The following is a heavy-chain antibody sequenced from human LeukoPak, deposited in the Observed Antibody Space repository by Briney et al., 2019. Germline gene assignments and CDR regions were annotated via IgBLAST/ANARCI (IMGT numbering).Heavy chain of an antibody. CDR3: ASRGRVGATDY. Sequence: GGSLRLSCAASGFTFSSYSMNWVRQAPGKALEWVSSISSSSSYIYYADSVKGRSTISRDNAKNSLYLQMNSLRAEDTAVYYCASRGRVGATDYWGQGTLVTVSS. CDR2: ISSSSSYI. CDR1: GFTFSSYS. J-gene: IGHJ4*02. V-gene: IGHV3-21*01. D-gene: IGHD1-26*01.